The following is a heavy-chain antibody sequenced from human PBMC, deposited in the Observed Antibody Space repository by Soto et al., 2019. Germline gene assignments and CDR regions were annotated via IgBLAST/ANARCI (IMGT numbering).Heavy chain of an antibody. CDR1: GYTFTSYD. Sequence: QVQLVQSGAEVRTPGASVKVSCKASGYTFTSYDINWVRQATGQVPEWMGWMNPDSGNTGYVQKFQGRVTTARNTAISTADMELSSLRSEDTAVYYCARSVGGSNVNFDYWGQGTLVTVSS. CDR3: ARSVGGSNVNFDY. J-gene: IGHJ4*02. V-gene: IGHV1-8*01. D-gene: IGHD7-27*01. CDR2: MNPDSGNT.